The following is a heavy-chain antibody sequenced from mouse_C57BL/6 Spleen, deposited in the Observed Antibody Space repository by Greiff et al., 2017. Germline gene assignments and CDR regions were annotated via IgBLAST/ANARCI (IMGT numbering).Heavy chain of an antibody. D-gene: IGHD1-1*01. CDR1: GYTFTSYT. V-gene: IGHV1-4*01. CDR2: INPSSGYT. CDR3: ARSDDGSSYGAMDY. J-gene: IGHJ4*01. Sequence: VQLQQSGAELARPGASVKMSCKASGYTFTSYTMHWVKQRPGQGLEWIGYINPSSGYTKYNQKFKDKAPLTADKSSSTAYMQLSSLTAEDSAVYYCARSDDGSSYGAMDYWGQGTSVTVSS.